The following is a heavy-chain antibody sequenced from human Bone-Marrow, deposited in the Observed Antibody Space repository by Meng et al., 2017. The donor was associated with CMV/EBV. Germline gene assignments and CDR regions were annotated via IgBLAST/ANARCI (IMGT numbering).Heavy chain of an antibody. CDR3: ARDVRFSSSWYGSDY. Sequence: ASVKVSCKASGYTFTSYGISWVRQAPGQGLEWMGWISVYNGNTNYAQKFQGRVTMTTDTSTTTAYMELRSLRSDDTAVYYCARDVRFSSSWYGSDYWGQGTRVTGSS. V-gene: IGHV1-18*01. CDR1: GYTFTSYG. D-gene: IGHD6-13*01. CDR2: ISVYNGNT. J-gene: IGHJ4*02.